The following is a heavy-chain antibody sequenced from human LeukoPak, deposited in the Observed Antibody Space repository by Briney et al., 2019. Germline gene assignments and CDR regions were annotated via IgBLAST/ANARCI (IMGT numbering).Heavy chain of an antibody. CDR1: GDSMSSYY. CDR3: ARDYSSNYCIDY. D-gene: IGHD1-26*01. CDR2: IYYSGST. J-gene: IGHJ4*02. Sequence: SETLSLTCSVSGDSMSSYYWSWIRQPPGKGLEWIGYIYYSGSTNYNPSLKSRVSMSVDTSKNHFSLKLSSVTAADTAVYYCARDYSSNYCIDYWGQGTLVTVSS. V-gene: IGHV4-59*01.